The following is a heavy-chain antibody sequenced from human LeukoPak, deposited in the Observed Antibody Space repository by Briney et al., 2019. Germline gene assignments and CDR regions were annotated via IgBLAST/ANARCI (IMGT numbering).Heavy chain of an antibody. V-gene: IGHV1-18*01. CDR2: ISAYNGNT. D-gene: IGHD2-21*02. CDR3: AKDGPLVTLYYFDY. Sequence: ASVKVSCKASGYTFTSYGISWVRQAPGQGLEWMGWISAYNGNTNYAQKLQGRVTMTTDTSTSTAYMELRSLRSDDTAVYYCAKDGPLVTLYYFDYWGQGTLVTVSS. J-gene: IGHJ4*02. CDR1: GYTFTSYG.